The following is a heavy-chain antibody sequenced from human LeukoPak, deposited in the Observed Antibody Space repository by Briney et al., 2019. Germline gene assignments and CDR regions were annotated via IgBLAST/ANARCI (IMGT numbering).Heavy chain of an antibody. D-gene: IGHD1-26*01. CDR3: AKELGSGSHDLFFFDS. V-gene: IGHV3-33*06. J-gene: IGHJ4*02. CDR1: GFTLSNYG. CDR2: IWYDGSKK. Sequence: GGSLRLSCSASGFTLSNYGMHWVRQAPGKGLEWVALIWYDGSKKNYADSVKGRFTISRDNSKNTLYLQMNSLSPEDTAVFYCAKELGSGSHDLFFFDSWGQGTLVTVSS.